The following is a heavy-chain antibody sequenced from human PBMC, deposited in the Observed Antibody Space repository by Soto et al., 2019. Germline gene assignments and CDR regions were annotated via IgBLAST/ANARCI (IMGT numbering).Heavy chain of an antibody. CDR3: ARVPAY. CDR2: IYHSGST. J-gene: IGHJ4*02. CDR1: GGSISSGGYS. Sequence: SETLCLTCAVSGGSISSGGYSWSWIRQPPGKGLEWIGYIYHSGSTYYNPSLKSRVTISVDRSKNQFSLKLTSVTAADTAVYYCARVPAYWGQGTLVTVSS. V-gene: IGHV4-30-2*01.